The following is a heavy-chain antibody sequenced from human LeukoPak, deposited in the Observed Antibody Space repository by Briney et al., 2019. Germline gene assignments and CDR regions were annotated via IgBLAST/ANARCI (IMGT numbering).Heavy chain of an antibody. V-gene: IGHV1-18*01. CDR1: GYTFTSYG. Sequence: ASVKVSCKASGYTFTSYGISWVRQAPGQGLEWMGWISAYNGNTNYAQKLQGRVTMTTDTSTGTAYMELRSLRSDDTAVYFCARDIATIQHQDWGQGTLVTVSS. J-gene: IGHJ4*02. CDR2: ISAYNGNT. D-gene: IGHD1-1*01. CDR3: ARDIATIQHQD.